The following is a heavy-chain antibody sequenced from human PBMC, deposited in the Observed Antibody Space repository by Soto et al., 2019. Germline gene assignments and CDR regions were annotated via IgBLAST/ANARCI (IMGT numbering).Heavy chain of an antibody. CDR2: IGLGSSTK. Sequence: PCGSLRLSCAASGFTFRNYGMNWVRQAPGKGLEWVSYIGLGSSTKYYADSVEGRFTISRDNAKNSLYLQMNSLRAEDTAVYYCARDQLYYNDISGRPLNAFDVWGQGTMVTVSS. J-gene: IGHJ3*01. D-gene: IGHD3-22*01. V-gene: IGHV3-48*01. CDR3: ARDQLYYNDISGRPLNAFDV. CDR1: GFTFRNYG.